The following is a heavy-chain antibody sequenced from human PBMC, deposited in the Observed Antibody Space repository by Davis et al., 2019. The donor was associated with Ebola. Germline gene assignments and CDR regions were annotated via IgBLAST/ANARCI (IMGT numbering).Heavy chain of an antibody. CDR2: IPYHGRER. Sequence: GESLKISCAASGFTFGTYAMHWVRQAPGKGLEWVAVIPYHGRERYYADSVKGRFTISRDNSKNTLYLEVNSLRSEDTAFYYCARDRDGEGNWYFDLWGRGTLVTVSS. CDR3: ARDRDGEGNWYFDL. J-gene: IGHJ2*01. CDR1: GFTFGTYA. V-gene: IGHV3-30*04. D-gene: IGHD4-17*01.